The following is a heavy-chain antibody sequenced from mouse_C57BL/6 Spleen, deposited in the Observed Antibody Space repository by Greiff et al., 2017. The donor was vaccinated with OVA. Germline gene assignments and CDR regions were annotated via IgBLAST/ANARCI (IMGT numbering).Heavy chain of an antibody. Sequence: VQLQQSGPELVKPGASVKISCKASGYTFTDYYMNWVKQSHGKSLEWIGDINPNNGGTSYNQKFKGKATLTVDKSSSTAYMELRSLTSEDSAVYYCARPPFYYGNYGAYWGQGTLVTVSA. D-gene: IGHD2-1*01. CDR1: GYTFTDYY. CDR3: ARPPFYYGNYGAY. V-gene: IGHV1-26*01. J-gene: IGHJ3*01. CDR2: INPNNGGT.